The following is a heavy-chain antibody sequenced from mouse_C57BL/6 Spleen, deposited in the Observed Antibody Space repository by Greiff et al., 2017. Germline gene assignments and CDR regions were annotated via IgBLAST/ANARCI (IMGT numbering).Heavy chain of an antibody. CDR3: ARNYYGSSYYFDY. CDR2: IYPGDGDT. Sequence: VQLQQSGPELVKPGASVKISCKASGYAFSSSWMNWVKQRPGKGLEWIGRIYPGDGDTNYNGKFKGKATLTADKSSSTAYMQLSSLTSEDSAVYFCARNYYGSSYYFDYWGQGTTLTGSS. V-gene: IGHV1-82*01. CDR1: GYAFSSSW. D-gene: IGHD1-1*01. J-gene: IGHJ2*01.